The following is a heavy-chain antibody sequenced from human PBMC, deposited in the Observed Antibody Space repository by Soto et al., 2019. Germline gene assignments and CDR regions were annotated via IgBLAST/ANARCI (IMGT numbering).Heavy chain of an antibody. CDR1: GFTFSSYG. CDR3: ARDSYYYGSGSYYFDY. J-gene: IGHJ4*02. V-gene: IGHV3-33*01. Sequence: QVQLVESGGGVVHPGRSLRLSCAASGFTFSSYGMHWVRQAPGKGLEWVAVIWYDGSNKYYADSVKGRFTISRDNSKNTLYLQMNSLRAEDTAVYYCARDSYYYGSGSYYFDYWGQGTLVTVSS. D-gene: IGHD3-10*01. CDR2: IWYDGSNK.